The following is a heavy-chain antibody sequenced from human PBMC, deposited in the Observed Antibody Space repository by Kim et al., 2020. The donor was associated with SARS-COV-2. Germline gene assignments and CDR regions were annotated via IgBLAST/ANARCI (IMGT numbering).Heavy chain of an antibody. CDR1: GFTFSRYE. CDR3: AQYGSGILDFAY. D-gene: IGHD3-10*01. J-gene: IGHJ4*02. Sequence: GGSLRLSCAASGFTFSRYEMNWVRQAPGKGLEWVSYISSSGSTIYYADSVKGRFSISRDNAKNSLYLQMNSLRVEDTAVYYCAQYGSGILDFAYWGQGPLVPV. CDR2: ISSSGSTI. V-gene: IGHV3-48*03.